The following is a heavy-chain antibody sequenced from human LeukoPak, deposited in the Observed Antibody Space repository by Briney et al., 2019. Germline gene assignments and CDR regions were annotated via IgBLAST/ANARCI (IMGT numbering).Heavy chain of an antibody. J-gene: IGHJ4*02. CDR1: GFIFSSYW. Sequence: GGSLRLSCAASGFIFSSYWMSWVRQAPGKGLEWVAKMKGSEEYYVDSVKGRFTISRDSAKNSLYLQMNSLRAEDTAVYYCASELGYCSGGSCYGDYWGQGTLVTVSS. D-gene: IGHD2-15*01. CDR3: ASELGYCSGGSCYGDY. CDR2: MKGSEE. V-gene: IGHV3-7*03.